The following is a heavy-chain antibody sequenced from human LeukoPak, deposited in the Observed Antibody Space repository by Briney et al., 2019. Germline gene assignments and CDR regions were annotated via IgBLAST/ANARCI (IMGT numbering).Heavy chain of an antibody. CDR2: IYYSGST. CDR1: GYSITSGYY. CDR3: ARRPSSSSVAFDI. Sequence: SETLSLTCTVSGYSITSGYYWGWIRQPPGKGLEWIGSIYYSGSTYYNPSLKSRVTISVDTSKNQFSLKLSSVTAADTAVYYCARRPSSSSVAFDIWGQGTMVTVSS. J-gene: IGHJ3*02. V-gene: IGHV4-38-2*02. D-gene: IGHD6-6*01.